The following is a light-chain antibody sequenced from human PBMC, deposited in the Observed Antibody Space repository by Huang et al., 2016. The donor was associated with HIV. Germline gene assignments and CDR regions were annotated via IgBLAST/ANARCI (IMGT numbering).Light chain of an antibody. CDR2: ATS. CDR3: QQYGSSPPYT. V-gene: IGKV3-20*01. J-gene: IGKJ2*01. Sequence: EVVLTQSPDTLSLSPGERATLSCRASQSLGSSSLAWYQQKPGQDPRLLIYATSTRPTGIPDRFSGSGSGTDFSLTVTRLEPEDFAVYYCQQYGSSPPYTFGQGTKLEI. CDR1: QSLGSSS.